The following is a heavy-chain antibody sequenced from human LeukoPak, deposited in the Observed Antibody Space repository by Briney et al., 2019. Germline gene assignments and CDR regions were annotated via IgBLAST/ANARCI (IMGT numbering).Heavy chain of an antibody. CDR1: GGSISSGGYY. D-gene: IGHD3-10*01. CDR3: ARDRAYGSGSFP. Sequence: SQTPSLTCTVSGGSISSGGYYWSWIRQHPGKGLEWIGYIYYSGSTYYNPSLKSRVTISVDTSKNQFSLKLSSVTAADTAVYYCARDRAYGSGSFPWGQGTLVTVSS. J-gene: IGHJ5*02. V-gene: IGHV4-31*03. CDR2: IYYSGST.